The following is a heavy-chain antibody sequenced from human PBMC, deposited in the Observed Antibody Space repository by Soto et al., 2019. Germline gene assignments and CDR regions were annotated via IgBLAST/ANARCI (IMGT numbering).Heavy chain of an antibody. CDR3: ARESSDIVVVVAATQEFAFDI. CDR2: ISAYNGNT. D-gene: IGHD2-15*01. Sequence: ASVKVSCKASGYTFTSYGISWVRQAPGQGLEWMGWISAYNGNTNYAQKLQGRVTMTTDTSTSTAYMELRSLRSDDTAVCYCARESSDIVVVVAATQEFAFDIWGQGTMVTVSS. V-gene: IGHV1-18*01. J-gene: IGHJ3*02. CDR1: GYTFTSYG.